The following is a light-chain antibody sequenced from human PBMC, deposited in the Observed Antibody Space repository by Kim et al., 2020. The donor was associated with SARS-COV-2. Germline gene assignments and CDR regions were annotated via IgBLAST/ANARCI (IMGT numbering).Light chain of an antibody. J-gene: IGLJ3*02. V-gene: IGLV3-1*01. Sequence: SVGPGQTATIICSGDNLGDKYAYWYQQKPGQAPVLVIYQDTKRPSGIPDRFSGSNSGSTATLTISGTQARDEADYYCQAWESNTAVFGGGTQLTVL. CDR3: QAWESNTAV. CDR1: NLGDKY. CDR2: QDT.